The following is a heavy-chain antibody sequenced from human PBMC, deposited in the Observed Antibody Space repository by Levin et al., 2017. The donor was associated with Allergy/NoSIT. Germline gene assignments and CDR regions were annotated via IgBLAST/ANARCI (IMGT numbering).Heavy chain of an antibody. CDR2: VHTSGSA. CDR3: ARGNIRGRTYTVWFDP. V-gene: IGHV4-4*07. D-gene: IGHD2/OR15-2a*01. CDR1: GGSTSNYY. J-gene: IGHJ5*02. Sequence: HSQTLSLTCTVSGGSTSNYYGSWIRQPAGGGLEWIGRVHTSGSADYNPSLKSRVTMSIDTSRNRFSLRLTSVTAADTAVYYCARGNIRGRTYTVWFDPWGQGTLVTVPS.